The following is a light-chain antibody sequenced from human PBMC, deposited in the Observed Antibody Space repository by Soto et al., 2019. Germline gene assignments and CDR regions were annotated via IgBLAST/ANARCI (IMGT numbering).Light chain of an antibody. V-gene: IGKV1D-8*03. J-gene: IGKJ1*01. CDR1: QGISSY. Sequence: VSWMTQSPSLLSASTGGRVARSCRMSQGISSYLAWYQQKPGKAPELLIYAASTLQSGVPSRFSGSGSGTEFSLTISSLQPDDSATYYCQQYESYSRMFGQGTKVDIK. CDR2: AAS. CDR3: QQYESYSRM.